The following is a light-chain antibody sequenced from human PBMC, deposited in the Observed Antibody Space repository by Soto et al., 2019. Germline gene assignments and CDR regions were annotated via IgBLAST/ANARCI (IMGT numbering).Light chain of an antibody. V-gene: IGKV1-39*01. CDR1: QSISSY. CDR2: AAS. CDR3: QQSYSTPRT. Sequence: DIQMTQSPSSVSASVGDRVTISCRASQSISSYLNWYQQKPGKAPKLLIYAASSLQSGVPSRFSGSVSGTDFTLTISSLQPEDFATYYCQQSYSTPRTFGQGTKV. J-gene: IGKJ1*01.